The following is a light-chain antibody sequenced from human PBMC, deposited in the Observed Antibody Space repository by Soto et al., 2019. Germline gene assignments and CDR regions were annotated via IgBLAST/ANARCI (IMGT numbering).Light chain of an antibody. CDR3: QSYDNSNVV. CDR2: DDN. V-gene: IGLV6-57*04. J-gene: IGLJ2*01. CDR1: SGSIASNY. Sequence: NFMLTQAHSVSESPGKTVTISCTRSSGSIASNYVQWFQQRPGSAPTTVIYDDNQRPSGVPDRFSGSIDSSSNSASLTIPGLKTEDEADYYCQSYDNSNVVFGGGTKLTVL.